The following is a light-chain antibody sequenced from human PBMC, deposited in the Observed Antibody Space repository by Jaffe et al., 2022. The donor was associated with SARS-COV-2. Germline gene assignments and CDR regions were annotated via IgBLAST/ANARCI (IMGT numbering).Light chain of an antibody. V-gene: IGKV3-20*01. CDR3: QQYGTSPST. CDR1: QSVINNY. CDR2: GAS. Sequence: EIVLTQSPGTLSLSPGQRATLSCRASQSVINNYVAWYQQKGGQAPRLLIHGASRRATGIPDRFSGSGSGTDFTLAINRLEPEDFAVYYCQQYGTSPSTFGQGTKLEIK. J-gene: IGKJ2*01.